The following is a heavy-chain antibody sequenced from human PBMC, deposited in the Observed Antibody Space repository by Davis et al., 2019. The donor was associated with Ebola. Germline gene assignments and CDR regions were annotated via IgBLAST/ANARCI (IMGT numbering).Heavy chain of an antibody. CDR2: ISGNGGTT. J-gene: IGHJ4*02. D-gene: IGHD3-22*01. CDR3: AKDRTPYYYDSSGYYRALFDY. Sequence: GGSLRLSCLGYGYTFANYSMTWVRQAPAKGLEWVSAISGNGGTTYYADSVKGRFTISRDNSKNTLYLQMNSLRAEDTAVYYCAKDRTPYYYDSSGYYRALFDYWGQGTLVTVSS. V-gene: IGHV3-23*01. CDR1: GYTFANYS.